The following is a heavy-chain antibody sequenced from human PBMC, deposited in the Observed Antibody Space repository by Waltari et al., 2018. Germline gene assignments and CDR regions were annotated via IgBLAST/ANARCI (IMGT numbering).Heavy chain of an antibody. CDR1: GGSISSYY. CDR3: ARGPRITIFGVNGDAFDI. D-gene: IGHD3-3*01. V-gene: IGHV4-4*07. Sequence: QVQLQESGPGLVKPSETLSLTCTVSGGSISSYYWSWIREPAGKGLEWMGRIYTSGSTNYNPSLKSRVTMSVDTSKNQFSLKLSSVTAADTAVYYCARGPRITIFGVNGDAFDIWGQGTMVTVSS. J-gene: IGHJ3*02. CDR2: IYTSGST.